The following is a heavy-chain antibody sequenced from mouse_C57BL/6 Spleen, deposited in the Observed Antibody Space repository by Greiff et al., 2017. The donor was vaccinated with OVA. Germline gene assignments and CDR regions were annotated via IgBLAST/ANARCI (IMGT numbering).Heavy chain of an antibody. CDR2: IFPGSGST. J-gene: IGHJ1*03. D-gene: IGHD1-1*01. CDR3: ARSKFFYGSSPNWYFDV. Sequence: VQLQESGPELVKPGASVKISCKASGYTFTDYYINWVKQRPGQGLEWIGWIFPGSGSTYYNEKFKGKATLTVDKSSSTAYMLLSSLTSEDSAVYFCARSKFFYGSSPNWYFDVWGTGTTVTVSS. CDR1: GYTFTDYY. V-gene: IGHV1-75*01.